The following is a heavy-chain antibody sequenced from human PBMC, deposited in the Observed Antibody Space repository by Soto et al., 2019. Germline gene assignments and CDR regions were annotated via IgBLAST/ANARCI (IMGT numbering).Heavy chain of an antibody. CDR1: GFTFSTYW. Sequence: LRLSCAASGFTFSTYWMSWVRQAPGKGLELVANIKQDGSEKSYVDSVKGRFTISRDNAKNSLYLQMNSLRAEDTAVYYCARFNCGGDCRNAYFDYWGQGTLVTVSS. J-gene: IGHJ4*02. CDR3: ARFNCGGDCRNAYFDY. V-gene: IGHV3-7*01. D-gene: IGHD2-21*02. CDR2: IKQDGSEK.